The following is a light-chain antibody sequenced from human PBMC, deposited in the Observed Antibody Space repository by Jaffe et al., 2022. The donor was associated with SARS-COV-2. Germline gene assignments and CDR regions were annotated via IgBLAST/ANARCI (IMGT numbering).Light chain of an antibody. J-gene: IGKJ2*01. CDR3: MQALQTVYT. Sequence: DIVMTQSPLSLPVTPGEPASISCRSSQSLLHSDGYNYLDWYMQRPGQSPQLLIYLGSSRAPGVPDRFSGSGSGTDFTLEISRVEAEDAGVYYCMQALQTVYTFGQGTKLEIK. V-gene: IGKV2-28*01. CDR1: QSLLHSDGYNY. CDR2: LGS.